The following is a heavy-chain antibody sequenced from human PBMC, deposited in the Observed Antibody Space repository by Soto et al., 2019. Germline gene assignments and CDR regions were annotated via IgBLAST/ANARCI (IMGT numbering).Heavy chain of an antibody. J-gene: IGHJ5*02. CDR3: ERLVGGSSEFDP. CDR1: GFTFSSYG. D-gene: IGHD6-25*01. Sequence: QVQLVESGGGVVQPGRSLRLSCAASGFTFSSYGMHWVRQAPGKGLEWVAVIWYDGSNKYYADSVKGRFTISRDNSKNTLYLQMNSLRAEDTAVYYCERLVGGSSEFDPWGQGTLVTVSS. CDR2: IWYDGSNK. V-gene: IGHV3-33*01.